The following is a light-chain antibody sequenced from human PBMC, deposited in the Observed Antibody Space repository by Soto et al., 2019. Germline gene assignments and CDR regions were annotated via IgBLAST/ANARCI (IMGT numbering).Light chain of an antibody. CDR1: SSDVGGYNY. Sequence: QSVLTQPASVSGSPGQSIAISCTATSSDVGGYNYVSWYQQHPGKAPKLMIYDVSNRPSGVSDRFSGSKSGNTASLTISGLQAEDEADYYCSSYTTSSTYVFGTGTKVTVL. CDR3: SSYTTSSTYV. V-gene: IGLV2-14*01. CDR2: DVS. J-gene: IGLJ1*01.